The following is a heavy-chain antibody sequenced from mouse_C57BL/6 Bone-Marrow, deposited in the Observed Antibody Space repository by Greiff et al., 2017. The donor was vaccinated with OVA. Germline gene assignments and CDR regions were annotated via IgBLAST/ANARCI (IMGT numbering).Heavy chain of an antibody. D-gene: IGHD2-2*01. J-gene: IGHJ3*01. CDR2: IDPENGYT. CDR1: GFNIKDDY. V-gene: IGHV14-4*01. CDR3: TTGGYEGEFAY. Sequence: EVKLQQSGAELVRPGASVKLSCTASGFNIKDDYMHWVKQRPEQGLEWIGWIDPENGYTEYASKFQGKATITADTSSNTAYLQLSSLTSEDTAVYYCTTGGYEGEFAYWGQGTLVTVSA.